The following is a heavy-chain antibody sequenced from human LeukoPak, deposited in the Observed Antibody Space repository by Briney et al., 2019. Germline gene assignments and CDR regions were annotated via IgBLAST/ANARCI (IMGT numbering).Heavy chain of an antibody. V-gene: IGHV4-59*01. J-gene: IGHJ4*02. Sequence: SETLSLTCTVSGGSISSYYWSWIRQPPGKGLEWIGYIYYSGSTNYNPSLKSRVTISVDTSKNQFSLKLSSVTAADTAVYYCARDFYYDSSGYTRLFDYWGQGTLVTVSS. CDR3: ARDFYYDSSGYTRLFDY. CDR2: IYYSGST. D-gene: IGHD3-22*01. CDR1: GGSISSYY.